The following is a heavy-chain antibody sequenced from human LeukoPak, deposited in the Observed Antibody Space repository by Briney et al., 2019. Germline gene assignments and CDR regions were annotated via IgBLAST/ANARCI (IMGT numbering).Heavy chain of an antibody. Sequence: ASVKVSCKASGYTFTSYGISWVRQAPGQGLEWMGWISAYNGNTNYAQKLQGRVTMTTDTSTSTAYMELRSLRSDDTAVYYRARAANLRFLEWLPFDYWGQGTLVTVSS. CDR3: ARAANLRFLEWLPFDY. CDR2: ISAYNGNT. CDR1: GYTFTSYG. J-gene: IGHJ4*02. V-gene: IGHV1-18*01. D-gene: IGHD3-3*01.